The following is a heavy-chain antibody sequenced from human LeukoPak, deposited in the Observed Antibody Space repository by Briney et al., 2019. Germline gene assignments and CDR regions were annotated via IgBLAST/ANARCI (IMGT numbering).Heavy chain of an antibody. V-gene: IGHV1-69*06. Sequence: SVKVSCKASGGTFSSYAISWVRQAPGQGLEWMGRIIPIFGTANYAQKFQGRVTITADKSTSTAYMELSSLGSEDTAVYYCAKDSSGYYPNWFDPWGQGTLVTVSS. CDR2: IIPIFGTA. CDR3: AKDSSGYYPNWFDP. D-gene: IGHD3-22*01. J-gene: IGHJ5*02. CDR1: GGTFSSYA.